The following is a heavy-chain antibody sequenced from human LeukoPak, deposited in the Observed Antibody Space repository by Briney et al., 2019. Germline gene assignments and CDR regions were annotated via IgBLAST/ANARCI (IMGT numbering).Heavy chain of an antibody. CDR3: ARDSKQWNDAFDI. CDR2: ISYDGSNK. Sequence: GGSLRLSCAASGFTFSSYAMHWVRQAPGKGLEWVAVISYDGSNKYYADSVKGRFTISRDNSKNTLYLQMNSLRAEDTAVYYCARDSKQWNDAFDIWGQGTMVTVSS. V-gene: IGHV3-30*04. CDR1: GFTFSSYA. J-gene: IGHJ3*02. D-gene: IGHD6-19*01.